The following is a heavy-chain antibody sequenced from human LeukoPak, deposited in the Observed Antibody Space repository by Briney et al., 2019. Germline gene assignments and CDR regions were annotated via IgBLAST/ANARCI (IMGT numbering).Heavy chain of an antibody. CDR2: IYHSGST. V-gene: IGHV4-38-2*02. CDR1: GYSISSGYY. Sequence: PSETLSLTCTVSGYSISSGYYWGWIRQPPGKGLEWIGSIYHSGSTYYNPSLKSRVTISVDTSKNQFSLKLSSVTAADTAVYYCARSRQLAYDYWGQGTLVTVSS. CDR3: ARSRQLAYDY. J-gene: IGHJ4*02. D-gene: IGHD6-13*01.